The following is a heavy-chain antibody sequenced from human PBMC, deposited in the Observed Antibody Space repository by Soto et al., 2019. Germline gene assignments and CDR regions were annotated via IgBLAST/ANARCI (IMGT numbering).Heavy chain of an antibody. CDR1: GASTGSGGYY. J-gene: IGHJ4*02. CDR2: IYYTGST. D-gene: IGHD4-17*01. CDR3: ARADYGDRGLAFDS. Sequence: QVQLQESGPGLVKTSQTLSLTCTVSGASTGSGGYYWSWIRQHPGKGLEWIGYIYYTGSTYYSPSLKSRASISVDTSKNEFSLKLDSVTAADTAVYYCARADYGDRGLAFDSWGQGTLVTASS. V-gene: IGHV4-31*03.